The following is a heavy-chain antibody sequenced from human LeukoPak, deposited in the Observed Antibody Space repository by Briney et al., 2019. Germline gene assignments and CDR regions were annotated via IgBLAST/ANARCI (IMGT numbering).Heavy chain of an antibody. D-gene: IGHD3-3*01. CDR3: ARDSGYDFWSGYGANWFDP. V-gene: IGHV1-2*02. CDR2: MNPNSGGT. CDR1: GYTFTGYY. Sequence: GASVRVSCKASGYTFTGYYMHWVRQAPGQGLEWMGWMNPNSGGTNYAQKFQGRVTMTRDTSISTAYMELSRLRSDDTAVYYCARDSGYDFWSGYGANWFDPWGQGTLVTVSS. J-gene: IGHJ5*02.